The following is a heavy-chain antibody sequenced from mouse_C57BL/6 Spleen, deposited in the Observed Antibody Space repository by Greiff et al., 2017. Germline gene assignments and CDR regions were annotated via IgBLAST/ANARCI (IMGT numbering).Heavy chain of an antibody. Sequence: QVQLQQSGAELVKPGASVKISCKASGYAFSSYWMNWVKQRPGKGLEWIGQIYPGDGDTNYNGKFKGKATLTADKSSSTAYMQLSSLTSEDSAVYCGAGCDYYDRSWFAYWGQGTLVTVSA. V-gene: IGHV1-80*01. CDR1: GYAFSSYW. J-gene: IGHJ3*01. D-gene: IGHD1-1*01. CDR3: AGCDYYDRSWFAY. CDR2: IYPGDGDT.